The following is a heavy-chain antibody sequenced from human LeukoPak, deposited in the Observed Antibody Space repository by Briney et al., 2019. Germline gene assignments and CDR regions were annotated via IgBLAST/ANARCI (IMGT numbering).Heavy chain of an antibody. D-gene: IGHD3-10*01. Sequence: GGSLRLSCAASGFTFSSYGMHWVRQAPGKGLEWVAVISYDGTNKYYADSVKGRFTISRDNSKRTLYLQVNSLRAEDTAVYYCAKDSRLLRGVFLFYYYGLDVWGQGTTVTVSS. CDR3: AKDSRLLRGVFLFYYYGLDV. V-gene: IGHV3-30*18. CDR1: GFTFSSYG. CDR2: ISYDGTNK. J-gene: IGHJ6*02.